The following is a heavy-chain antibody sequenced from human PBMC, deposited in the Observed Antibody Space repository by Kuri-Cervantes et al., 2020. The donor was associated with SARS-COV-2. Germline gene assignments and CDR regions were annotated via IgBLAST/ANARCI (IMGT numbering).Heavy chain of an antibody. D-gene: IGHD4-17*01. V-gene: IGHV4-39*01. Sequence: SETLSLTCTVSGGSISSSSYYWGWIRQPPGKGLEWIGGIYYSGSTYYNPSLKSRVTISVDTSKNQFSLKLSSVTAADTAVYYCARLPATVTPHYWGQGTLVTVSS. CDR2: IYYSGST. J-gene: IGHJ4*02. CDR3: ARLPATVTPHY. CDR1: GGSISSSSYY.